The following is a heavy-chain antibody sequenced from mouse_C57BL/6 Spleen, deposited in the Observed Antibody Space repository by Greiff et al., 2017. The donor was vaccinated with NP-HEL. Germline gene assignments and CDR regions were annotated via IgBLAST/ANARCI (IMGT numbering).Heavy chain of an antibody. CDR3: ARGLGQYFDV. V-gene: IGHV5-9*01. CDR2: ISGGGGNT. D-gene: IGHD4-1*01. J-gene: IGHJ1*03. CDR1: GFTFSSYT. Sequence: EVMLVESGGGLVKPGGSLKLSCAASGFTFSSYTMSWVRQTPEKRLEWVATISGGGGNTYYPASVKGRFTISRDNAKNTLYLQMSSLRSEDTALYYCARGLGQYFDVWGTGTTVTVSS.